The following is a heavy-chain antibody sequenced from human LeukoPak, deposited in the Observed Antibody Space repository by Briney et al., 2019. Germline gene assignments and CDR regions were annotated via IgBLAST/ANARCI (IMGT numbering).Heavy chain of an antibody. D-gene: IGHD3-22*01. J-gene: IGHJ4*02. CDR2: INHSGST. CDR3: AESNYDSSGYVDY. Sequence: SETLSLTCAVYGGSFSGYYWSWIRQPPGKGLEWIGEINHSGSTDYNPSLKSRVTISVDTSKNQFSLKLSSVTAADTAVYYCAESNYDSSGYVDYWGQGTPVTVSS. V-gene: IGHV4-34*01. CDR1: GGSFSGYY.